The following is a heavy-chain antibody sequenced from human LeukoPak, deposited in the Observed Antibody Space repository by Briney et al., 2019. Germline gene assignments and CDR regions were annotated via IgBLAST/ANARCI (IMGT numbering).Heavy chain of an antibody. CDR3: ATALITMVRGVNFDY. CDR2: INAGNGNT. D-gene: IGHD3-10*01. J-gene: IGHJ4*02. V-gene: IGHV1-3*01. CDR1: GYTFTSYA. Sequence: ASVKVSCKASGYTFTSYAMHWVRQAPGQRLEWMGWINAGNGNTKYSQKFQGRVTITRDTSASTAYMELSSLRSEDTAVYYCATALITMVRGVNFDYWGQGTLVTVSS.